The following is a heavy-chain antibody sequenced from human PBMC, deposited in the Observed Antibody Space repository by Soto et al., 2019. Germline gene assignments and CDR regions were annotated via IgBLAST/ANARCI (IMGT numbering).Heavy chain of an antibody. Sequence: PGGSLRLSCVASGFEFNYYTMTWVRQAPGKGLEWVASIGVNVGHIFYADSVKGRVTISRDDSRKTLFLQMNSLKVEDTAVYYCAKWQQLKWGQGTLVTVSS. J-gene: IGHJ4*02. CDR3: AKWQQLK. CDR2: IGVNVGHI. CDR1: GFEFNYYT. D-gene: IGHD6-13*01. V-gene: IGHV3-21*01.